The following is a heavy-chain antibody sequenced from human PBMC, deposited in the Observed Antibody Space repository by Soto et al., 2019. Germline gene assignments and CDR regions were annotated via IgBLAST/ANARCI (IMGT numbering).Heavy chain of an antibody. CDR2: ISSSGTSA. V-gene: IGHV3-11*05. D-gene: IGHD6-19*01. J-gene: IGHJ4*02. Sequence: QVQLEESGGGLVKPGGSLRLSCAASGFTFSAVYMSWIRQAPNKGLEYISYISSSGTSANYADSVKGRFTISRDNAKNSLYLQMNSLRAEDTAVYYCARDRGAVTCQHLDYWGQGALVTVSS. CDR3: ARDRGAVTCQHLDY. CDR1: GFTFSAVY.